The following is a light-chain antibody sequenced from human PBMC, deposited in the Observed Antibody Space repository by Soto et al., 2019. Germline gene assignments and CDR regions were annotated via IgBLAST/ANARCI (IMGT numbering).Light chain of an antibody. CDR2: GAS. Sequence: EIVMTQSPATLSVSPGERATLSCRASQSVSSNLASYQQKPGQAPRLLIYGASTRATGIPARFSGSGSGTEFTLTISSLQSEDFAVYYCQQYNNWPPSTFGGGTKVEIK. CDR1: QSVSSN. V-gene: IGKV3-15*01. J-gene: IGKJ4*01. CDR3: QQYNNWPPST.